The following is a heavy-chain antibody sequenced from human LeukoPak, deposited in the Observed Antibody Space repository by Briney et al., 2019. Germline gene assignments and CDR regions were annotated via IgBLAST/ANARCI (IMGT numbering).Heavy chain of an antibody. Sequence: SETLSLTCTVSGGSISSYYWSWIRQPPGKGLEWIGYIYYSGSTNYNPSLKSRVTISVDTSKNRFSLKLSSVTAADTAVYYCARWRHNWFDPWGQGTLVTVSS. V-gene: IGHV4-59*01. J-gene: IGHJ5*02. CDR2: IYYSGST. CDR1: GGSISSYY. CDR3: ARWRHNWFDP.